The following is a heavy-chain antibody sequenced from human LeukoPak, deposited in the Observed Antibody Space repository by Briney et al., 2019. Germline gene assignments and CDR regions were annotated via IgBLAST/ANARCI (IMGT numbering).Heavy chain of an antibody. D-gene: IGHD3-22*01. J-gene: IGHJ4*02. CDR1: GGTFSRYA. CDR3: TRDAAIYDSSGYYYLW. Sequence: SVKVSCKASGGTFSRYAISWVRQAPGQGLEWMGGIIPMFGTANYAQKFRGRVTITAGESTTTAYMELSSLRSEDAAVYYCTRDAAIYDSSGYYYLWWGQGTLVTVSS. V-gene: IGHV1-69*13. CDR2: IIPMFGTA.